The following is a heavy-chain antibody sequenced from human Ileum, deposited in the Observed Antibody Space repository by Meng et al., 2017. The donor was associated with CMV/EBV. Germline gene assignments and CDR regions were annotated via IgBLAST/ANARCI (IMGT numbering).Heavy chain of an antibody. CDR3: ARGSSSWAFDY. Sequence: VQCQESGPGRVRPSETPARTCTVSGGSISNYYWIWIRQPAGKGLEWIGRIYDSGSTNYNSSLKSRVTMSGDTSKNQFSLKLSSVTAADTAVYYCARGSSSWAFDYWGQGTLVTVSS. CDR1: GGSISNYY. CDR2: IYDSGST. J-gene: IGHJ4*02. D-gene: IGHD2-2*01. V-gene: IGHV4-4*07.